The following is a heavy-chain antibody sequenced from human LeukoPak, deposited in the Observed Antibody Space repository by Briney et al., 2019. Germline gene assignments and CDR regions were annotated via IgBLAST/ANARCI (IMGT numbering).Heavy chain of an antibody. CDR2: IYYSGST. D-gene: IGHD2-15*01. CDR1: GGSISSYY. J-gene: IGHJ6*02. CDR3: ARASGVVAAAKSDYYYYGMDV. V-gene: IGHV4-59*01. Sequence: KPSETLSLTCTVSGGSISSYYWSWIRQPPGKGLEWIGYIYYSGSTNYNPSLKSRVTISVDTSKNQFSLKLSSVTAADTAVYYCARASGVVAAAKSDYYYYGMDVWGQGTTVTVSS.